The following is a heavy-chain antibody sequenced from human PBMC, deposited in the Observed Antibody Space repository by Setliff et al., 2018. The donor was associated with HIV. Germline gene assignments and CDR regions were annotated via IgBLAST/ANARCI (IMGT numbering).Heavy chain of an antibody. CDR1: GYTFTAYG. CDR3: ARDVEHMMDV. Sequence: ASVKVSCKASGYTFTAYGLSWVRQAPGQGLEWMGWISTYSDETSYAQKLQGRVTMTTDTSTSSAYMELRRLRFDDTAVYYCARDVEHMMDVWGQGTTVTVSS. CDR2: ISTYSDET. J-gene: IGHJ6*02. V-gene: IGHV1-18*01.